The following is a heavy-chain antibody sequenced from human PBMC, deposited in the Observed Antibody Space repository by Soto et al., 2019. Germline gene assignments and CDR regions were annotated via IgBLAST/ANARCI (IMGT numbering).Heavy chain of an antibody. Sequence: SETLSLTCAVYGGSFSGYYWSWIRQPPGKGLEWIGEINHSGSTNYNPSLKSRVTISVDASKNQFSLKPSSVTAADTAVYYCARGIFLYYYGSGSYYPVWGQGTTVTVSS. D-gene: IGHD3-10*01. CDR1: GGSFSGYY. CDR3: ARGIFLYYYGSGSYYPV. CDR2: INHSGST. V-gene: IGHV4-34*01. J-gene: IGHJ6*02.